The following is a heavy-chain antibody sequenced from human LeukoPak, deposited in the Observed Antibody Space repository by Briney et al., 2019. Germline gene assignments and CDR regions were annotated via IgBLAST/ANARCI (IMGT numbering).Heavy chain of an antibody. CDR2: ISSSSSYT. CDR1: GFTFSDYC. J-gene: IGHJ3*02. Sequence: GGSLRLSGAASGFTFSDYCMSWIRQAPGKGLEWVSYISSSSSYTNYADSVKGRFTISRDNAKNSLYLQMNSLRAEDTAVYYCARARYDSSAPGPYDAFDIWGQGTMVTVSS. V-gene: IGHV3-11*05. CDR3: ARARYDSSAPGPYDAFDI. D-gene: IGHD3-22*01.